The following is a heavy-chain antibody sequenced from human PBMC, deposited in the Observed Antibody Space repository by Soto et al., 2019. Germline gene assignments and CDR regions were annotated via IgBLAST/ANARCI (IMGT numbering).Heavy chain of an antibody. CDR2: ISYDGSNK. J-gene: IGHJ4*02. V-gene: IGHV3-30*18. D-gene: IGHD2-15*01. CDR1: GFTFSSYG. CDR3: AKEWGGSCPDY. Sequence: GGSLRLSCAASGFTFSSYGMHWVRQAPGKGLEWVAVISYDGSNKYYADSVKGRFTISRDNSKNTLYLQMNSLRAEDTAVYYCAKEWGGSCPDYWGQGTLVTVSS.